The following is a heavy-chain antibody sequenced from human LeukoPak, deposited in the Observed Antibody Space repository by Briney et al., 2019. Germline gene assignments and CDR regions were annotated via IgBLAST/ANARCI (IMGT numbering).Heavy chain of an antibody. D-gene: IGHD1-7*01. J-gene: IGHJ5*02. CDR3: ARGLGLELRRGWFDP. Sequence: GASVKVSCKASGGTFSSYAISWVRQAPGQGLEWMGGIIPIFGTANYAQKFQGRVTFTTDESTSTAYMELSSLRSEDTAVYYCARGLGLELRRGWFDPWGQGTLVTVSS. V-gene: IGHV1-69*05. CDR2: IIPIFGTA. CDR1: GGTFSSYA.